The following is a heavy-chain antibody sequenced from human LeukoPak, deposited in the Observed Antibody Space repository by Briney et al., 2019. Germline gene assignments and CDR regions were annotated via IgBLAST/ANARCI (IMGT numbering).Heavy chain of an antibody. CDR2: IYYSGST. CDR1: GGSISSYY. Sequence: PSETLSLTCTVSGGSISSYYWSWIRQPAGKGLEWIGYIYYSGSTNYNPSLKSRVTISVDTSKNQFSLKLSSVTAADTAVYYCARDGELVGANDYYYGMDVWGQGTTVTVSS. V-gene: IGHV4-59*01. D-gene: IGHD1-26*01. J-gene: IGHJ6*02. CDR3: ARDGELVGANDYYYGMDV.